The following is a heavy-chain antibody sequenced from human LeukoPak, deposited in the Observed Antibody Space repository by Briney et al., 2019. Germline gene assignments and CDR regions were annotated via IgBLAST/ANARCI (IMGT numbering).Heavy chain of an antibody. J-gene: IGHJ3*02. Sequence: PGGSLRLSCAASGFTFSDYYMSWIRQAPGKGLEWVSYISSSGSTIYYADSVKGRFTISRDNAKNSLYLQMNSLRAEDTAVYYCARADNSRAMVTSAFDIWGQGTMVTVSS. V-gene: IGHV3-11*04. D-gene: IGHD5-18*01. CDR2: ISSSGSTI. CDR3: ARADNSRAMVTSAFDI. CDR1: GFTFSDYY.